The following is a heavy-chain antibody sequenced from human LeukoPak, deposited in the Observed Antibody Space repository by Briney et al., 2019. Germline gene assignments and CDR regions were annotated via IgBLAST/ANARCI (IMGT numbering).Heavy chain of an antibody. CDR1: GFTFSSYW. V-gene: IGHV3-74*01. D-gene: IGHD1-26*01. Sequence: LAGGSLRLSCAASGFTFSSYWMHWVRQAPGKGLVWVSRINSDGSSTSYADSVKGRFTISRDNAKNTLYLQMNSLRAEDTAVYYCARTSKWTYYYYGMDVWGQGTTVTVSS. J-gene: IGHJ6*02. CDR3: ARTSKWTYYYYGMDV. CDR2: INSDGSST.